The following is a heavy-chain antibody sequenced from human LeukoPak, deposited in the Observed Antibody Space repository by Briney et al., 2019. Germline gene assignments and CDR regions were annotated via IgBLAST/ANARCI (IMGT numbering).Heavy chain of an antibody. J-gene: IGHJ4*02. V-gene: IGHV5-10-1*01. Sequence: GASLKISYQGSGSSFTSYWISWVRPMPGKGLGWMGRIDPSDSYTNYSPSFQGHVTISADKSISTAYLQWSSLKASDTAMYYCASHPEVGSGLFDYWGQGTLVTVSS. D-gene: IGHD3-10*01. CDR2: IDPSDSYT. CDR1: GSSFTSYW. CDR3: ASHPEVGSGLFDY.